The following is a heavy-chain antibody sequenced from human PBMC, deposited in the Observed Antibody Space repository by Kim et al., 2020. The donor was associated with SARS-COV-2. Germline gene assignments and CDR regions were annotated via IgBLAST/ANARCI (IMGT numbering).Heavy chain of an antibody. D-gene: IGHD3-3*01. CDR2: T. J-gene: IGHJ4*02. Sequence: TKYSQKFQGRVTITRDTSASTAYMELSSLRSEDTAVYYCARRGESGYFDYWGQGTLVTVSS. CDR3: ARRGESGYFDY. V-gene: IGHV1-3*01.